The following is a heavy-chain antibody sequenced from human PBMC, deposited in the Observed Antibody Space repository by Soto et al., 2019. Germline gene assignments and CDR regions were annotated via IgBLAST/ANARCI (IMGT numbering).Heavy chain of an antibody. V-gene: IGHV4-4*02. J-gene: IGHJ4*02. D-gene: IGHD6-13*01. Sequence: SETLSLTCAVSGGSISSSNWWSWVRQPPGKGLEWIGEIYHSGSTNYNPSLKSRVTISVDKSKNQFSLKLSSVTAADTAVYYCARTIAAAGTGHYFDYWGQGTLVTVSS. CDR1: GGSISSSNW. CDR2: IYHSGST. CDR3: ARTIAAAGTGHYFDY.